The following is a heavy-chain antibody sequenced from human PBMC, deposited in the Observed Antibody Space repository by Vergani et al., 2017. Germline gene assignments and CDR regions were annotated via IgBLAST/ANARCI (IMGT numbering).Heavy chain of an antibody. CDR2: IYYSGST. CDR1: GGSISSYY. Sequence: QVQLQESGPGLVKPSETLSLTCTVSGGSISSYYWSWIRQPPGKGLEWIGYIYYSGSTNYNPSLKSRVTISVDTSKNQFSLKLSSVTAADTAVYYCARVGSQYSSSSRCNYFDYWGQGTLVTVSS. V-gene: IGHV4-59*01. D-gene: IGHD6-6*01. CDR3: ARVGSQYSSSSRCNYFDY. J-gene: IGHJ4*02.